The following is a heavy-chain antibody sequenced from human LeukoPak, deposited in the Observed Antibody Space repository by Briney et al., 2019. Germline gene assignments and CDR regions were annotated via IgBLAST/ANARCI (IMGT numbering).Heavy chain of an antibody. V-gene: IGHV3-66*01. Sequence: GGCLRHSCVASGFTVSSNYISWVRQAPGKGLEWVSVIYNGGSKCYAECVMGRFTISSHSTRNTLYRQMNSLRVDDRAVYHGAGAVVIATPNYWGQGTLVTVSS. D-gene: IGHD2-21*01. CDR1: GFTVSSNY. CDR2: IYNGGSK. CDR3: AGAVVIATPNY. J-gene: IGHJ4*02.